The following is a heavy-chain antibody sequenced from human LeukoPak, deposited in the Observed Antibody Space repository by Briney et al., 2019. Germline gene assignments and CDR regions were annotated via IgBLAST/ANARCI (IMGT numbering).Heavy chain of an antibody. CDR3: AKDNRRHYTSGPNPDSLH. CDR2: ISWNSGSI. D-gene: IGHD6-19*01. CDR1: GFIFNNYA. J-gene: IGHJ4*02. Sequence: GGSLRLSCAGSGFIFNNYAMHWVRKPPGKGLEWVSGISWNSGSIDYADSVKGRFTISRDNAKNSLYLQMNSLRVEDTAFYYCAKDNRRHYTSGPNPDSLHWGQGALVTVSS. V-gene: IGHV3-9*01.